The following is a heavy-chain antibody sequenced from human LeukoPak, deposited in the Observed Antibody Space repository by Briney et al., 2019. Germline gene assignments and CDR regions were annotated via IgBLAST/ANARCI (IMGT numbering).Heavy chain of an antibody. CDR3: ARDMGLGTDF. CDR1: GAFFDIYF. D-gene: IGHD7-27*01. V-gene: IGHV4-59*01. CDR2: LDYTGTT. J-gene: IGHJ4*02. Sequence: PSETLSLTCNDSGAFFDIYFWNWIRQPPGRGLEWIGNLDYTGTTNYNPSLRSRVSMSLDASESQFSLKLTSVTTADTAVYYCARDMGLGTDFWGQGTLITVSS.